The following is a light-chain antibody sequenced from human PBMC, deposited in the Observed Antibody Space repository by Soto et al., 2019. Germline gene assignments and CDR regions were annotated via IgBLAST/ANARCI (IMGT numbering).Light chain of an antibody. J-gene: IGLJ1*01. Sequence: QSVLTQPASVSGSPGQSITISCTGTSSDVGSYNLVSWYQQHPGKAPKLIIYEDSKRPSGVSNRFSGSKSGNTASLTISGLQAEDEADYYSCSYAGRGTYVFRTGTKVTVL. CDR2: EDS. CDR1: SSDVGSYNL. CDR3: CSYAGRGTYV. V-gene: IGLV2-23*01.